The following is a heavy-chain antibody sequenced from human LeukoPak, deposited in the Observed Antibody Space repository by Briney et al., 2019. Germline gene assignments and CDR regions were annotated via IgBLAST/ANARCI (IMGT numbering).Heavy chain of an antibody. V-gene: IGHV4-59*01. J-gene: IGHJ3*02. CDR1: GGSISSYY. CDR2: IYYSGST. CDR3: ARDLDYYGSGSFFNI. Sequence: SETLSLTCTVSGGSISSYYWSWIRQPPGKGLEWIGHIYYSGSTNYNPSLKSRVTISVDTSKNQFSLKLNSVTAADTAVYYCARDLDYYGSGSFFNIWGQGTMVTVSS. D-gene: IGHD3-10*01.